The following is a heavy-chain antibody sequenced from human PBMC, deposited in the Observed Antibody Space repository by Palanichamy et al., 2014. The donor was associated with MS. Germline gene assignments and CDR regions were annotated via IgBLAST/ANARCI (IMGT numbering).Heavy chain of an antibody. CDR3: ARHGGRSSEWYFDF. CDR1: GFTFDSHA. V-gene: IGHV3-30*09. Sequence: QVQLVETGGGVVHPGTSLKLSCAASGFTFDSHAMVWVRQAPGKGLESVAVTSFDGSNKLYADAVQGRFAVSRDNSRNTLFLQMNSLRVEDTAVYYCARHGGRSSEWYFDFWGQGTLVTVS. J-gene: IGHJ4*02. CDR2: TSFDGSNK. D-gene: IGHD6-19*01.